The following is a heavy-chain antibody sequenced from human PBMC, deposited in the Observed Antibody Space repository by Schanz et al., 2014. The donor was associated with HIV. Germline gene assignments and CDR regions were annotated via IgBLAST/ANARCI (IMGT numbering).Heavy chain of an antibody. Sequence: EVQLVESGGGLVKPGGSLRLSCAASGFTFSNYAMSWVRQAPGKGLEWVSGITWTGKNVYYADFVKGRFTVSRDNAKNSLYLQMTGLKAEDTAVYYCARAMLISGTGYWTGENYWGQGTLVIVSS. D-gene: IGHD3-10*01. CDR1: GFTFSNYA. V-gene: IGHV3-21*06. J-gene: IGHJ4*02. CDR2: ITWTGKNV. CDR3: ARAMLISGTGYWTGENY.